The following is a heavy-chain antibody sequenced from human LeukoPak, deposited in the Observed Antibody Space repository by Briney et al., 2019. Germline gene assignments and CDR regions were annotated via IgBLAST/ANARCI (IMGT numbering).Heavy chain of an antibody. V-gene: IGHV3-7*01. CDR2: IKPDGSET. CDR1: GFMFSTYW. CDR3: GGFGYEAGVDL. J-gene: IGHJ4*02. D-gene: IGHD2-15*01. Sequence: PGGSLRLSCAASGFMFSTYWMTWVRQAPGKGLEWVANIKPDGSETYYVDSVKGRFTISRDNTKNLLYLQMSSLRGEDAAVYHCGGFGYEAGVDLWGQGTLVSVSS.